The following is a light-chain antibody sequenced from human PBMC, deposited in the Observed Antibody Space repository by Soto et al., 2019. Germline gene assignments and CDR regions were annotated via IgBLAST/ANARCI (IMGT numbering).Light chain of an antibody. CDR1: QRVTSN. V-gene: IGKV3-11*01. Sequence: EIALTQSPATLSVSPGDRATLSCRASQRVTSNLAWYQQKPGQAPKLLIYEASNRATGIPARFSGSGSGTDFTLTISSLEPEDFAVYYCQQRSNWPLTFGAGTKVDI. CDR2: EAS. J-gene: IGKJ3*01. CDR3: QQRSNWPLT.